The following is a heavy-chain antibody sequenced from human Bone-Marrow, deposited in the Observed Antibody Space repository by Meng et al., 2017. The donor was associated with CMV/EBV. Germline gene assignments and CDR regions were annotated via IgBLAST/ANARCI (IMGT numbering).Heavy chain of an antibody. Sequence: LSLTCAASGFTFSSYEMNWVRQAPGKGLEWVSYISSSGSTIYYADSVKGRFTISRDNAKNSLYLQMNSLRAEDTAVYYCAREPDNLYGMDVWGQGTTVTVSS. J-gene: IGHJ6*02. CDR2: ISSSGSTI. CDR3: AREPDNLYGMDV. V-gene: IGHV3-48*03. CDR1: GFTFSSYE. D-gene: IGHD1-14*01.